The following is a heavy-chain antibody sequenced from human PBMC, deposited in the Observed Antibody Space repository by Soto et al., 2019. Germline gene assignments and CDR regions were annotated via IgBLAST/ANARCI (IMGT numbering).Heavy chain of an antibody. V-gene: IGHV1-69*01. D-gene: IGHD3-10*01. CDR2: IIPIIGTP. CDR1: GGTFRNHV. Sequence: QVQLVQSGAEVKKPGSSVKVSCKASGGTFRNHVFNWVRQAPGQGLEWMGGIIPIIGTPNYAQKFQGRVTITADASTNTVYLDVSSLRSQDTAVYYCAQDLEFRDGNISHLDYWGQGTLVTVSS. J-gene: IGHJ4*02. CDR3: AQDLEFRDGNISHLDY.